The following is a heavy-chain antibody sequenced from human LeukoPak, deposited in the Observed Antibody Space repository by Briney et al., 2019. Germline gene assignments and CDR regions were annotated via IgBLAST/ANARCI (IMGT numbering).Heavy chain of an antibody. CDR1: GFTFSSYS. D-gene: IGHD6-19*01. CDR2: ISSSSSYI. V-gene: IGHV3-21*01. J-gene: IGHJ5*02. Sequence: PGGSLRLSCAASGFTFSSYSMNWVRQAPGKGLEWVSSISSSSSYIYYADSVEGRFTISRDNAKNSLYLQMNSLRAEDTAVYYCARVSSGWYGSWGQGTLVTVSS. CDR3: ARVSSGWYGS.